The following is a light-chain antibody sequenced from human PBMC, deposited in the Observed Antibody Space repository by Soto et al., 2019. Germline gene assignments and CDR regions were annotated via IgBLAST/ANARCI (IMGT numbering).Light chain of an antibody. Sequence: DIQLTQSPSPLSASLGDRVTITCRASQSIDYWLAWYQQKPGKAPHLLIYDASRLGTGVPSRFSGSGSGTEVTLTISSLQADDFATYCCQHNNGYPYTFGPGNKLEIK. CDR1: QSIDYW. J-gene: IGKJ2*01. CDR3: QHNNGYPYT. CDR2: DAS. V-gene: IGKV1-5*01.